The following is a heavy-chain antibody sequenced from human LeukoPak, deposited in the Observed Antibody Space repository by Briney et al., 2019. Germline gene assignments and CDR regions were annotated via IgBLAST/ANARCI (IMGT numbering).Heavy chain of an antibody. J-gene: IGHJ3*02. Sequence: GGSLRLSCAASGFTFSSYDMHWVRQATGKGLEWVSAIGTAGDTYYPGSVKGRFTISRENAKNSLYLQMNSLRAEDTAVYYCARSFSSSWPWDAFDIRGQGTMVTVSS. CDR2: IGTAGDT. V-gene: IGHV3-13*01. D-gene: IGHD6-13*01. CDR3: ARSFSSSWPWDAFDI. CDR1: GFTFSSYD.